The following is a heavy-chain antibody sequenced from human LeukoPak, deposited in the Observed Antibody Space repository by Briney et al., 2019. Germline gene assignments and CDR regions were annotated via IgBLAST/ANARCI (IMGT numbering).Heavy chain of an antibody. D-gene: IGHD2-2*02. CDR3: ARAKNCSSTSCYTYYFDY. CDR2: INHSGST. V-gene: IGHV4-34*01. J-gene: IGHJ4*02. CDR1: GGSFSGYY. Sequence: SETLSLTCAVCGGSFSGYYWSWIRQPPGKGLEWIGEINHSGSTNYNPSLKSRVTISVDASKNQFSLKLSSVTAADTAVYYCARAKNCSSTSCYTYYFDYWGQGTLVTVSS.